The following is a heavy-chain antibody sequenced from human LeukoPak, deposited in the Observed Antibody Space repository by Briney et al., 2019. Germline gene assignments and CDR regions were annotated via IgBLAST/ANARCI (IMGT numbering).Heavy chain of an antibody. Sequence: GGSLRLSCAASGFTFSSYAMSWVRQAPGKGLEWVAVIWYDGSNKYYADSVKGRFTISRDNSKNTLYLQMNSLRAEDTAVYYCARGGSGYAWYYFDYWGQGTLATVSS. CDR1: GFTFSSYA. J-gene: IGHJ4*02. D-gene: IGHD5-12*01. V-gene: IGHV3-33*08. CDR3: ARGGSGYAWYYFDY. CDR2: IWYDGSNK.